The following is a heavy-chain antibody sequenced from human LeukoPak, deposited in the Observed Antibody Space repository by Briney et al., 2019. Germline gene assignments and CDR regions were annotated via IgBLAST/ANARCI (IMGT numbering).Heavy chain of an antibody. CDR2: ITGGADST. D-gene: IGHD3-10*01. CDR1: GFTLDDYA. J-gene: IGHJ6*03. V-gene: IGHV3-43*02. CDR3: AKAHGSGNYYFYYMDI. Sequence: GGSLRLSCAASGFTLDDYAMHWVRQAPGKGLEWVSLITGGADSTYYADSVKGRFTISRDNSKNSLYLQMNSLRTEDTALYYCAKAHGSGNYYFYYMDIWGKGTTVTVSS.